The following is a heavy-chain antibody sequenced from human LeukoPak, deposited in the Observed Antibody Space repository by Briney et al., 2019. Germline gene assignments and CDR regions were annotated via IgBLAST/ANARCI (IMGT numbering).Heavy chain of an antibody. D-gene: IGHD2-15*01. Sequence: GGSLRLSCAASGFTVSSNYMSWVRQAPGKGLEWVSVIYSGGSTYYADSVKGRFTISRDNSKNMLYLQMNSLRAEDTAVYYCVRESCSGGSCYFDYWGQGTLVTVSS. V-gene: IGHV3-66*02. J-gene: IGHJ4*02. CDR2: IYSGGST. CDR3: VRESCSGGSCYFDY. CDR1: GFTVSSNY.